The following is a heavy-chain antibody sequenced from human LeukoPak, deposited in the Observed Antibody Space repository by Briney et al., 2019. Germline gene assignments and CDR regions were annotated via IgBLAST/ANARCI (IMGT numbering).Heavy chain of an antibody. Sequence: GGSVRLSCTASGITFGDYAISWIRQAPGKGLEWVGFIRSKAYGETADYAASVKGRFTISRDDSKAIAYLQMNSLKTEDTAVYHCTRDRGAYNLYDYWGQGTLVTVSS. CDR3: TRDRGAYNLYDY. CDR1: GITFGDYA. V-gene: IGHV3-49*03. J-gene: IGHJ4*02. CDR2: IRSKAYGETA. D-gene: IGHD1-1*01.